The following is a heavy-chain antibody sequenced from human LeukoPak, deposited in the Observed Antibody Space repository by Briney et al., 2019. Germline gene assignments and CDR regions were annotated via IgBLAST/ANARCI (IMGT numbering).Heavy chain of an antibody. CDR1: GYTFTSYG. Sequence: VASVKVSCKASGYTFTSYGISWVRQAPGQGLEWMGWISAYNGNTNYAQKLQGRVTMTIDTSTSTAYMELRSLRSDDTAVYYCARGGPYYDSSGYYYVLSYWGQGTLVTVSS. J-gene: IGHJ4*02. V-gene: IGHV1-18*01. CDR2: ISAYNGNT. CDR3: ARGGPYYDSSGYYYVLSY. D-gene: IGHD3-22*01.